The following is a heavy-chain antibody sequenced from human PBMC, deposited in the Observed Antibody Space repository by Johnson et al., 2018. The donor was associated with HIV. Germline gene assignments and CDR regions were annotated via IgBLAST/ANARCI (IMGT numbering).Heavy chain of an antibody. V-gene: IGHV3-66*01. CDR3: ARERSGTIAFDI. CDR1: GLTVSSNY. J-gene: IGHJ3*02. CDR2: IYSGGST. D-gene: IGHD1-7*01. Sequence: VQLVESGGGLVQPGGSLRLSCAASGLTVSSNYMSWVRQAPGKGLEWVSVIYSGGSTYYADSVKGRFTISRDNSKNTLYLQMNSLRAEDTAVYYCARERSGTIAFDIWGQGTMVTVSS.